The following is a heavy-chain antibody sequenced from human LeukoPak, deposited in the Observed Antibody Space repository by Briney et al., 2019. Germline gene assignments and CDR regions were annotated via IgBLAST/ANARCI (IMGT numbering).Heavy chain of an antibody. Sequence: SGGSLRLSCAASGFTFSSYSMNWVRQAPGKGLEWVSYISSSSSTIYYADSVKGRFTISRDNAKNSLYLQMNSLRAEDTAVYYCARGTITMVRGVPDAFDIWGQGTMVTVSS. D-gene: IGHD3-10*01. CDR3: ARGTITMVRGVPDAFDI. J-gene: IGHJ3*02. V-gene: IGHV3-48*04. CDR2: ISSSSSTI. CDR1: GFTFSSYS.